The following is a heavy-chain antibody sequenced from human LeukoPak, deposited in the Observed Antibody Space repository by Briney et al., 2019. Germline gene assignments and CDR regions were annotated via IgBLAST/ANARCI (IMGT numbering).Heavy chain of an antibody. CDR1: GYTFTGYY. V-gene: IGHV1-2*02. J-gene: IGHJ4*02. CDR3: ARVSSLKAVEL. CDR2: INPSSGAT. D-gene: IGHD1-7*01. Sequence: ASVKVSCKASGYTFTGYYIHWMRQAPGEGLEWMGWINPSSGATNYAQKFQGRVTMTRDTSISTAYMELSRLRSDDTAVYYCARVSSLKAVELWGQGTLVTVSS.